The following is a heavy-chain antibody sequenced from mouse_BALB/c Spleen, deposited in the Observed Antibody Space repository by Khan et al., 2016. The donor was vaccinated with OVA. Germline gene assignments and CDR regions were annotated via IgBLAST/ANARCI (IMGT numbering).Heavy chain of an antibody. CDR2: IWSDGTK. CDR1: GFSLTNYG. V-gene: IGHV2-6-1*01. Sequence: VQLKQSGPGLVAPSQSLSITCTISGFSLTNYGVHWVRQPPGKGLEWLVVIWSDGTKTDDSGLKSRLTISKDKTKSNVFLKMDSLQTDATAMYYCARQPYFHYYVMDYWGQGTSVTVSS. J-gene: IGHJ4*01. D-gene: IGHD2-10*01. CDR3: ARQPYFHYYVMDY.